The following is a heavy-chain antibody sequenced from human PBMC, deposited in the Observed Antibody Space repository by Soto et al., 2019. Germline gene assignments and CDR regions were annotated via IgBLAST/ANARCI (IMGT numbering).Heavy chain of an antibody. CDR2: IYYSGST. CDR1: GGSISSYY. J-gene: IGHJ4*02. Sequence: QVQLQESGPGLVKPSETLSLTCTVSGGSISSYYWSWIRQPPGKGLEWIGYIYYSGSTNYNPSLNSRGTIAVDTSKSQLSRKLSAVTAADTAVYYCARSDGRYWGQGTLVTVSS. CDR3: ARSDGRY. V-gene: IGHV4-59*01.